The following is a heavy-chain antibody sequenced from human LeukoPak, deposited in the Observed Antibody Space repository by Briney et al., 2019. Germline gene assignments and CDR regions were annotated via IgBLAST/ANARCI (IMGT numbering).Heavy chain of an antibody. Sequence: GGSLRLSCAASGFTFSSYSMNWVRQAPGKGLXXXXXISSSSSYIYYADSVKGRFTISRDNAKNSLYLQMNSLRAEDTAVYYCARDRGYSYGAEGMDVWGQGTTVTVSS. V-gene: IGHV3-21*01. CDR2: ISSSSSYI. CDR3: ARDRGYSYGAEGMDV. D-gene: IGHD5-18*01. CDR1: GFTFSSYS. J-gene: IGHJ6*02.